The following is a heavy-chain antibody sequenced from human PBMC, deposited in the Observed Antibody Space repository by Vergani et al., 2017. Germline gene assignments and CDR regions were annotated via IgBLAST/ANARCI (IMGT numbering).Heavy chain of an antibody. CDR3: ARNESFILRYFHWAL. Sequence: QLHLQESGPGLVKPSETLSLTCTVSGVSITSSSYYWGWIRQPPGKGLEWIGNIYHSGGAYYNPSLMGRVTISVDTSKNQFSLEVTSVTAADTAIYFCARNESFILRYFHWALWGQGTLVTVSS. CDR2: IYHSGGA. CDR1: GVSITSSSYY. V-gene: IGHV4-39*01. J-gene: IGHJ4*02. D-gene: IGHD3-9*01.